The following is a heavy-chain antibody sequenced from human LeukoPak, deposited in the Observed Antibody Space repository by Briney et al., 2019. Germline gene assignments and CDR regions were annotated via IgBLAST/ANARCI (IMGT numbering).Heavy chain of an antibody. D-gene: IGHD6-19*01. J-gene: IGHJ4*02. V-gene: IGHV3-30*03. CDR1: GFTFSSYG. Sequence: GRSLRLSCAASGFTFSSYGMHWVRQAPGKGLEWVAVISYDGSNKYYADSVKGRFTISRDNSKNTLYLQMNSLRAEDTAMYYCATNSGWYEDYWGQGTLVTVSS. CDR3: ATNSGWYEDY. CDR2: ISYDGSNK.